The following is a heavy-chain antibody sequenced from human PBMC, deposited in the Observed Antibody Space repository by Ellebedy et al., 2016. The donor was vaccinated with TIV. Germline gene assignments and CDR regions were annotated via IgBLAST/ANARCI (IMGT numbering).Heavy chain of an antibody. V-gene: IGHV3-30*09. CDR1: GFTFHSYA. Sequence: GGSLRLSCATSGFTFHSYAMHWVRQAPGKGLEWVAVLSNDGNDEYYADSVKGRFAISRDNFNNTLYLQMNNLRSEDTAIYYCARPQNRSGFLYYFDFWGQGTLVTVSS. D-gene: IGHD5-18*01. CDR2: LSNDGNDE. CDR3: ARPQNRSGFLYYFDF. J-gene: IGHJ4*02.